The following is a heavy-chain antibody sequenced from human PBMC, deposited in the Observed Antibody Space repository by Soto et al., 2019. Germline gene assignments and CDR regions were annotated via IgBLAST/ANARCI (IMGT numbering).Heavy chain of an antibody. CDR3: ARGHITQTSFIDH. D-gene: IGHD1-20*01. V-gene: IGHV3-30-3*01. Sequence: GGSLRLSCAASGFTLSAYWMHWVRQAPGKGLEWVTVISYDGGNQYYADSVKGRFTISRDNSKDTLYLQMHSLRSDDTAVYFCARGHITQTSFIDHWGQGTLVTVSS. CDR1: GFTLSAYW. J-gene: IGHJ4*02. CDR2: ISYDGGNQ.